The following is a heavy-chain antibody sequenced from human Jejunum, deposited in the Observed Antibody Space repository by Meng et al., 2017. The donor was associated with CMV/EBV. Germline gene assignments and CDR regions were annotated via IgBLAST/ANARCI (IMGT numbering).Heavy chain of an antibody. CDR3: AKDWGSGWYKGNYWYFDL. CDR1: TFSSYA. J-gene: IGHJ2*01. CDR2: IGGSGDST. V-gene: IGHV3-23*01. Sequence: TFSSYARSGVRQAPGKGLEWVSAIGGSGDSTYYADSVKGRFTISRDNSKNTLYLQMNSLRAEDTAVYYCAKDWGSGWYKGNYWYFDLWGRGTLVTVSS. D-gene: IGHD6-19*01.